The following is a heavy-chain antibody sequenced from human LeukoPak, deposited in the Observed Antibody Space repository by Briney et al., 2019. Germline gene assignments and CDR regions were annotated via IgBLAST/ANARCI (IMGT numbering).Heavy chain of an antibody. CDR1: GYSFTSYW. Sequence: GESLKISCKGSGYSFTSYWIGWVRQMPGKGLEWMGIIYPGDSDTRYSPSFQGQVTISADKSISTAYLLWSSLKASDVAMYYCARTGYSSGWYGRFDYWGQGTLVTASS. V-gene: IGHV5-51*01. CDR3: ARTGYSSGWYGRFDY. D-gene: IGHD6-19*01. J-gene: IGHJ4*02. CDR2: IYPGDSDT.